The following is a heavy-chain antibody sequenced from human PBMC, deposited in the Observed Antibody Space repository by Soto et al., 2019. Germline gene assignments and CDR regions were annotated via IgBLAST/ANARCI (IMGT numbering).Heavy chain of an antibody. V-gene: IGHV4-59*08. Sequence: QVQLQESGPGLVKPSETLSLTCTVSGGSISSYYWSWIRQPPGKGLEWIGYIYYSGSTNYNPSLKSRVTMSVDTSKNQFSLKLSSVTAADTAGYYSARRWATTFDYWGQGTLVTVSS. J-gene: IGHJ4*02. CDR3: ARRWATTFDY. CDR2: IYYSGST. CDR1: GGSISSYY. D-gene: IGHD1-1*01.